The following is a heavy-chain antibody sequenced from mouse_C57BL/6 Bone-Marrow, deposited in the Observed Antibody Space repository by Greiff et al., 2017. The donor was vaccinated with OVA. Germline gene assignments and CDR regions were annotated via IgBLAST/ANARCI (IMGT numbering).Heavy chain of an antibody. J-gene: IGHJ4*01. D-gene: IGHD2-4*01. CDR1: GYTFTDYY. V-gene: IGHV1-26*01. CDR2: INPNNGGT. CDR3: ARWIKTEAGYAMDY. Sequence: EVQLQQSGPELVKPGASVKISCKASGYTFTDYYMNWVKQSHGKSLEWIGDINPNNGGTSYNQKFKGKATLTVDKSSSTAYMELRSLTSEDSAVYYCARWIKTEAGYAMDYWGQGTSVTVSS.